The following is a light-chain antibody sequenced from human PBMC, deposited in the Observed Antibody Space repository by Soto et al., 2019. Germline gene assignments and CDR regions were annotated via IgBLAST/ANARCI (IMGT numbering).Light chain of an antibody. J-gene: IGLJ3*02. V-gene: IGLV1-44*01. CDR1: SSNIGSNT. CDR3: AAWDDSLNGWV. Sequence: QPVLTQPLSASGTPGQRVTISCSGSSSNIGSNTVNWYQQLPGTAPKLLIYSNNQRPSGVPDRFSGSKSGTSASLAISGLQSEDEADYYCAAWDDSLNGWVFGGGTKLTVL. CDR2: SNN.